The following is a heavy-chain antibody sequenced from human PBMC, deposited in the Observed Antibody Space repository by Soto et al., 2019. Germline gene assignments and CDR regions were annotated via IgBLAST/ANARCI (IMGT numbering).Heavy chain of an antibody. D-gene: IGHD2-2*01. CDR3: TTGVVVPAAIGYYYYGMDV. V-gene: IGHV3-15*01. CDR1: GFTFSNAW. CDR2: IKSKTDGGTT. Sequence: GGSLRLSCAASGFTFSNAWMSWVGQAPGKGLEWVGRIKSKTDGGTTDYAAPVKGRFTISRDDSKNTLYLQMNSLKTEDTAVYYCTTGVVVPAAIGYYYYGMDVCGPGTTVTVSS. J-gene: IGHJ6*02.